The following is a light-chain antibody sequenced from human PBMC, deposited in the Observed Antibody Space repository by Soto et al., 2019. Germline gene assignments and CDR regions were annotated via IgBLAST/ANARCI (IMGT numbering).Light chain of an antibody. CDR2: EVS. CDR1: SSDVGGYNY. CDR3: SSYTSSSRWV. Sequence: QSVLTQPASVSVSPGQSITISCTGTSSDVGGYNYVSWYQQHPGKAPKLMIYEVSNRPSGVSNRFSGSKSGNTASLTISGLQDEDEADYDCSSYTSSSRWVVCGGTKLTVL. J-gene: IGLJ3*02. V-gene: IGLV2-14*01.